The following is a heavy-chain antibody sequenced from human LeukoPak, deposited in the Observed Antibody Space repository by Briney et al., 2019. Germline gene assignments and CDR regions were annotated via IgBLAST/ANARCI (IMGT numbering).Heavy chain of an antibody. D-gene: IGHD5-18*01. Sequence: SETLSLTCTVSGGSLSSYYWSWIRQPPGKGLEWIGYIYYSGSTNYNPSLKSRVTISVDTSKNQFSLKLSSVTAADTAVYYCARRRKGYSPTMDVWGKGTTVTVSS. CDR3: ARRRKGYSPTMDV. J-gene: IGHJ6*03. CDR2: IYYSGST. V-gene: IGHV4-59*01. CDR1: GGSLSSYY.